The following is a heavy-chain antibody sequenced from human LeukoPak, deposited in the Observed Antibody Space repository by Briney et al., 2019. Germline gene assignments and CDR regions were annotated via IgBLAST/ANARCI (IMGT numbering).Heavy chain of an antibody. CDR1: GYTFANYG. V-gene: IGHV1-18*01. CDR3: VREKNYHDSTEGLDY. J-gene: IGHJ4*02. Sequence: ASVKVSCRASGYTFANYGISWVRQAPGQGLEWMGWISAYNGNTAYVQKLQGRVTMTTDTSTSTAYMELRSLRSDGTAVYYCVREKNYHDSTEGLDYWGQGTPVTVSS. D-gene: IGHD3-22*01. CDR2: ISAYNGNT.